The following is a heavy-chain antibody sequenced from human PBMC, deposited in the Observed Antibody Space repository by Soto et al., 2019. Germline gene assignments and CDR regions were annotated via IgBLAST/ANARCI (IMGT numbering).Heavy chain of an antibody. J-gene: IGHJ4*02. V-gene: IGHV1-69*06. CDR1: GGTFSSYA. CDR3: ARAPYSSSSFFFDY. Sequence: GASVKVSCKASGGTFSSYAISWVRQPPGQGLEWMGGIIPIFGTANYAQKFQGRVALTWDTSTSTVYMELSGLRSDDTAVYYCARAPYSSSSFFFDYWGQGTPVTVSS. CDR2: IIPIFGTA. D-gene: IGHD6-6*01.